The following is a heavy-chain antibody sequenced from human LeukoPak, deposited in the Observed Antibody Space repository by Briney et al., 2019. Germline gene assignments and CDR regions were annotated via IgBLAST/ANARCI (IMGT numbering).Heavy chain of an antibody. J-gene: IGHJ4*02. CDR2: ISRSGDTI. CDR1: GFTFSSYT. V-gene: IGHV3-48*03. Sequence: GGSLRLSCEASGFTFSSYTLNWVRQAPGKGLEWVSYISRSGDTIYFADSVKGRFTISRDNAKNSLYLQMSSLRAEDTAVYYCARDYASDYWGQGTLVTVSS. CDR3: ARDYASDY. D-gene: IGHD3-10*01.